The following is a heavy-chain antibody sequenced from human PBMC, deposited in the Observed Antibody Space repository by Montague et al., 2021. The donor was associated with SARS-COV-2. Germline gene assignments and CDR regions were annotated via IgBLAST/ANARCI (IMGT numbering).Heavy chain of an antibody. CDR3: ASLTWMELWFYGYDFDS. V-gene: IGHV4-39*02. D-gene: IGHD5-18*01. J-gene: IGHJ4*02. Sequence: SETLSLTCTVSGASISTDTYYWSWHRQPQGMELEWFGNFFHSGSNYYTPYIKSSVTISVDTSKNHFSLKLNSVTAADTAVYYCASLTWMELWFYGYDFDSWGQGTLVTVSS. CDR1: GASISTDTYY. CDR2: FFHSGSN.